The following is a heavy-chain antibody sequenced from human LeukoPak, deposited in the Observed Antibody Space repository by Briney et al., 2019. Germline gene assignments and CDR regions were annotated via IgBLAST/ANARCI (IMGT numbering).Heavy chain of an antibody. Sequence: PGGSLRLSCVDSGSTFSTYWMSWVRQAPGKGLEWVASIKRDGSEKYYVDSVKGRFTISRDNAKNSLYLQMNSLRAEDTAIYYCARNQVGDIYFDYWGQGTLVTVSS. CDR3: ARNQVGDIYFDY. J-gene: IGHJ4*02. CDR1: GSTFSTYW. D-gene: IGHD3-3*01. V-gene: IGHV3-7*01. CDR2: IKRDGSEK.